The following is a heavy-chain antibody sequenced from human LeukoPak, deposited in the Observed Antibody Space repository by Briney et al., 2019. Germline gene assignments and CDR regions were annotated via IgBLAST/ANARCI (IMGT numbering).Heavy chain of an antibody. CDR2: IYNDGSST. Sequence: GGSLRLSCAASGFTFSSYWMHWVRQAPGKGLGWVSRIYNDGSSTTYADSVKGRFTISRDNAKNTLYLQMNSLRAEDTAVYYCGRDRGHAMDVWGQGTTVTVSS. V-gene: IGHV3-74*03. J-gene: IGHJ6*02. CDR3: GRDRGHAMDV. D-gene: IGHD3-10*01. CDR1: GFTFSSYW.